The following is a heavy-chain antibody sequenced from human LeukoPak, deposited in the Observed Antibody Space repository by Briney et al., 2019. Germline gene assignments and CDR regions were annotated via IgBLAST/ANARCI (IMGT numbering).Heavy chain of an antibody. CDR2: ISGSGGST. CDR3: AKDVVDSTPGDY. CDR1: GFTVSSNY. J-gene: IGHJ4*02. D-gene: IGHD2-2*01. Sequence: GGSLRLSCAASGFTVSSNYMSWVRQAPGKGLEWVSAISGSGGSTYYADSVKGRFTISRDNSKNTLYLQMNSLRAEDTAVYYCAKDVVDSTPGDYWGQGTLVTVSS. V-gene: IGHV3-23*01.